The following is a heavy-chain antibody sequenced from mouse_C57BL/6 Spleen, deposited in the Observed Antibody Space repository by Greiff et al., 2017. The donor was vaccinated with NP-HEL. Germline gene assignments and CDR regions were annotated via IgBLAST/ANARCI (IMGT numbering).Heavy chain of an antibody. CDR2: IWSGGST. Sequence: QVQLQQSGPGLVQPSQSLSITCTVSGFSLTSYGVHWVRQSPGKGLEWLGVIWSGGSTDYNAAFISSLSIRKDNSKSQVFFKMNSLQADYTAIYYCATDYYGSSLYYAMDYWGQGTSVTVSS. CDR1: GFSLTSYG. D-gene: IGHD1-1*01. CDR3: ATDYYGSSLYYAMDY. J-gene: IGHJ4*01. V-gene: IGHV2-2*01.